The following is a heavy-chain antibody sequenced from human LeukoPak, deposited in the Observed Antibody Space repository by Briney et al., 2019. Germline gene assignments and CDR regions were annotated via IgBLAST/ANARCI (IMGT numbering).Heavy chain of an antibody. CDR3: ARGKAGYSSGWSY. V-gene: IGHV4-34*01. CDR2: INHSGST. Sequence: SETLSLTCAAYGGSFSGYYWSWIRQPPGKGLEWIGEINHSGSTNYNPSLKSRVTISVDTSKNQFSLKLSSVTAADTAVYYCARGKAGYSSGWSYWGQGTLVTISS. CDR1: GGSFSGYY. J-gene: IGHJ4*02. D-gene: IGHD6-19*01.